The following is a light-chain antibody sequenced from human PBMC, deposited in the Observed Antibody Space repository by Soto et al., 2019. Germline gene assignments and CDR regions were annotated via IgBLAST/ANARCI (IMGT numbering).Light chain of an antibody. CDR2: DAT. CDR1: QSVMTY. J-gene: IGKJ4*01. CDR3: QQRSSWPGT. V-gene: IGKV3-11*01. Sequence: EIVLTQSPATLSVSPGERATLSCRASQSVMTYLAWYQQKPGQAPRLLIYDATKRAAGIPARFSGSGSGTDFTLRIVSLEPEDSAVYYCQQRSSWPGTFGGGTKVDIK.